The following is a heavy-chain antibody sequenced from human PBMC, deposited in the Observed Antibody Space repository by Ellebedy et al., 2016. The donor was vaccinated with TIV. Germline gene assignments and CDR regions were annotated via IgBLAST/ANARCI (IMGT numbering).Heavy chain of an antibody. CDR2: IWYDGGNK. J-gene: IGHJ4*02. D-gene: IGHD2-21*01. V-gene: IGHV3-33*01. CDR3: ARESLGDWGSGGFDS. Sequence: GESLKISCAASGFTFTGYGMHWVRQAPGKGLEWVTLIWYDGGNKYYADSVKCRFTISRDNSKNTLFLQMNSLRVEDTAVYYCARESLGDWGSGGFDSWGQGTLVTVSS. CDR1: GFTFTGYG.